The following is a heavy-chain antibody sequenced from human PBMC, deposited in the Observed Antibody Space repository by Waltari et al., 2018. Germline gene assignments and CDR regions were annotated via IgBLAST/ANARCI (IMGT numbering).Heavy chain of an antibody. J-gene: IGHJ4*02. V-gene: IGHV3-30*16. CDR1: GFNFSTYA. CDR2: ISYDGTYK. D-gene: IGHD3-10*01. Sequence: QVQLVESGGAVVQPGRSLRLSCAASGFNFSTYAMTWVRQAPGKGLEWVAFISYDGTYKYYADSLRGRFTISRDNSKKTLFLQVNSLITDDTALYYCARVPRGSIIPSLYYFDYWGQGTLVTVSS. CDR3: ARVPRGSIIPSLYYFDY.